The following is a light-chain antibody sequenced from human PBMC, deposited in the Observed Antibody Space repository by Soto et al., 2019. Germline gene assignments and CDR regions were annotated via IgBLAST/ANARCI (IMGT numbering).Light chain of an antibody. CDR3: CSYAGSVG. J-gene: IGLJ2*01. V-gene: IGLV2-23*01. CDR1: SSDVGSYNL. Sequence: QSALTQPASVSGSPGQSITISCTGTSSDVGSYNLVSWYQQHPGKAPKLMIYEGSKRPSGVSNRFSGSKSGNTASLTISGLQAEDEADYYCCSYAGSVGFGGGTKGTVL. CDR2: EGS.